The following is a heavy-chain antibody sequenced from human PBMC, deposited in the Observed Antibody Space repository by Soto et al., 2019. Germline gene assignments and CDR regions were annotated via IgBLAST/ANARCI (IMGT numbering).Heavy chain of an antibody. CDR1: GYTFSSYG. CDR3: ARDYGSSPDY. V-gene: IGHV1-18*01. D-gene: IGHD6-13*01. J-gene: IGHJ4*02. CDR2: ISAYNGNT. Sequence: QVQLVQSGAEVKTPGASVKVSCKASGYTFSSYGITWVRQAPGQGLEWMGWISAYNGNTHYAQNLQGRVTMTTGTSTSAAYMEVRSLTSDDAAVYSCARDYGSSPDYWGQGTLVTVSS.